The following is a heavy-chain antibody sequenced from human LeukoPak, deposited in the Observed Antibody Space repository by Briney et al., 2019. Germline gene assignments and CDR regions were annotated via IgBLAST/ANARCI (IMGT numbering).Heavy chain of an antibody. CDR1: GGSISSSSYY. Sequence: SETLSLTCTVSGGSISSSSYYWGWIRQPPGKGLEWIGSIYYSGSAYYNPSLKSRVTISVDTSKNQFSLKLSSVTAADTAVYYSASGISYYYDSSGYYPFDYWGQGTLVTVSS. V-gene: IGHV4-39*01. CDR3: ASGISYYYDSSGYYPFDY. CDR2: IYYSGSA. D-gene: IGHD3-22*01. J-gene: IGHJ4*02.